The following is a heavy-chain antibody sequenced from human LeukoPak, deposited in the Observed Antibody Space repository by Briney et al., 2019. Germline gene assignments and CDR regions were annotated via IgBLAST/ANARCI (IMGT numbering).Heavy chain of an antibody. D-gene: IGHD3-16*02. CDR2: IRSKHYGATR. CDR3: TRSQYYDYVWGSYPIPPSDS. V-gene: IGHV3-49*02. J-gene: IGHJ5*01. CDR1: GFTFTSYS. Sequence: GGSLRLSCAASGFTFTSYSMSWVRQAPGKGLEWVGFIRSKHYGATREYAASVKGRFIISRDDYKTIVYLQMNSLKSEDTAVYYCTRSQYYDYVWGSYPIPPSDSWGQGTLVTVSS.